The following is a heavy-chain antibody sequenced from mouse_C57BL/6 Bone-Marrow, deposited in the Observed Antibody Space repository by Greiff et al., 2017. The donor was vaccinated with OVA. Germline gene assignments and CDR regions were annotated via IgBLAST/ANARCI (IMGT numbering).Heavy chain of an antibody. V-gene: IGHV2-2*01. CDR1: GFSLTSYG. Sequence: QVQLKESGPGLVQPSQSLSITCTVSGFSLTSYGVHWVRQSPGKGLEWLGVIWSGGSTDYNAAFISRLSISKDNSKSQVFFKMNSLQADDTAIYYCARRGWTLYYYAMDYWGQGTSVTVSS. CDR3: ARRGWTLYYYAMDY. CDR2: IWSGGST. D-gene: IGHD2-3*01. J-gene: IGHJ4*01.